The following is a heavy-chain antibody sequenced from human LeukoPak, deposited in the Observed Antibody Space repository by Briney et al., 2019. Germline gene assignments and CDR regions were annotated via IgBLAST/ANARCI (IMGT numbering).Heavy chain of an antibody. D-gene: IGHD6-13*01. V-gene: IGHV3-21*01. Sequence: GGSLRLSCAASGFTFSSYSMNWVRQGPGKGLEWVSTIDFSGDYIYYADSLKGRFTISRDNAKNSVHLQMNSLRAEDTAVYYCAGSWSPYDAFDIWGQGTMVSVSS. CDR3: AGSWSPYDAFDI. CDR2: IDFSGDYI. J-gene: IGHJ3*02. CDR1: GFTFSSYS.